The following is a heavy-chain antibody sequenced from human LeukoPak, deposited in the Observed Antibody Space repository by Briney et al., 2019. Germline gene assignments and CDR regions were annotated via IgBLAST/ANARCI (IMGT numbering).Heavy chain of an antibody. J-gene: IGHJ4*02. Sequence: GGSLRLSCAASGFTFSSYGMHWVRQAPGKGLEWVAFIRYDGSNKYYADSVKGRFTISRDNSKNTLYLQMNSLRAEDTAVYYCAKDGDYYGSGSYSDYWGQGTLVTVPS. CDR1: GFTFSSYG. V-gene: IGHV3-30*02. D-gene: IGHD3-10*01. CDR2: IRYDGSNK. CDR3: AKDGDYYGSGSYSDY.